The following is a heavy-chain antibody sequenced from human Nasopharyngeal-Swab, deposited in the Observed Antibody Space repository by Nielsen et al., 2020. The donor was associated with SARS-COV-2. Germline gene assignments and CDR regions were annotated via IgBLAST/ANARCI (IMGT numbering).Heavy chain of an antibody. V-gene: IGHV3-23*01. J-gene: IGHJ6*02. D-gene: IGHD6-19*01. CDR2: ISGSGGST. CDR1: GFTFSSYA. Sequence: GESLKISCAASGFTFSSYAMSWVRQAPGKGLEWVSAISGSGGSTYYADSVKGRFTISRDNSKNTLYLQMNSLRAEDTAVYYCAKDSGYSSGWPSPQYYYYYYGMDVWGQGTTVTVSS. CDR3: AKDSGYSSGWPSPQYYYYYYGMDV.